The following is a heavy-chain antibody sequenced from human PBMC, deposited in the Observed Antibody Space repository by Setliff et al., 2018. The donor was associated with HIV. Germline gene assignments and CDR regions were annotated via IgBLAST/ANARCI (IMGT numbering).Heavy chain of an antibody. D-gene: IGHD3-16*01. CDR3: ARQRRIQPTLGDYKNAFDI. CDR1: GHSFTTYW. CDR2: IYPDDSDI. V-gene: IGHV5-51*01. J-gene: IGHJ3*02. Sequence: PGESLKISCKGSGHSFTTYWIGWVRQMPGKGLEWMGNIYPDDSDITYSPSFQGHVTISADKSITYRQWSTLKASDTAMYYCARQRRIQPTLGDYKNAFDIWGQGTMVTVSS.